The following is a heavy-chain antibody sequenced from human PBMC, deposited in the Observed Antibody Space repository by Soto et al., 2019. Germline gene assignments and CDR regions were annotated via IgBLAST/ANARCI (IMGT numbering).Heavy chain of an antibody. Sequence: PVGSLRLSCAASGFTFSSYSMNWVRQAPGKGLEWVSSISSSSSYIYYADSVKGRFTISRDNAKNSLYLQMNSLRAEDTAVYYCARKLNTWNPPNYWGHATLVTVS. CDR2: ISSSSSYI. CDR1: GFTFSSYS. J-gene: IGHJ4*01. CDR3: ARKLNTWNPPNY. D-gene: IGHD1-20*01. V-gene: IGHV3-21*01.